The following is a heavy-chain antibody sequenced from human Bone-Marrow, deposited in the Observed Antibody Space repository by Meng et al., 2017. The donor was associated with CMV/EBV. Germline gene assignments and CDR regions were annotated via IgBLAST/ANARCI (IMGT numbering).Heavy chain of an antibody. Sequence: SETLSLTCAVYGGSFSGYYWSWIRQPPGKGLEWIGEINHSGSTNYNPSLKSRVTISIDTSENQFSLKLTSVTAADTAVYYCARGYDFWSGYSATALGYWGQGALVTVSS. V-gene: IGHV4-34*01. J-gene: IGHJ4*02. CDR2: INHSGST. CDR3: ARGYDFWSGYSATALGY. D-gene: IGHD3-3*01. CDR1: GGSFSGYY.